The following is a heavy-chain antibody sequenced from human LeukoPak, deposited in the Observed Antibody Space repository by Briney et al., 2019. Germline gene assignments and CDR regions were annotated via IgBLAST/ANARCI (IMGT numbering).Heavy chain of an antibody. D-gene: IGHD3-22*01. Sequence: ASVKVSCKASGYTFTGYSMHWVRQAPGQGLEWMGWINPKSGDTKYVQKFQGRVTMTRDTSINTAYMELSRLRSDDTAVYYCARGDDSSGYFYDYWGQGTLVTVSS. V-gene: IGHV1-2*02. CDR1: GYTFTGYS. CDR3: ARGDDSSGYFYDY. J-gene: IGHJ4*02. CDR2: INPKSGDT.